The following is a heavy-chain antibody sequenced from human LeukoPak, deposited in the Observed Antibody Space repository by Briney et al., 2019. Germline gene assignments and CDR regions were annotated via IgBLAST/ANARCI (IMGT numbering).Heavy chain of an antibody. V-gene: IGHV4-59*08. D-gene: IGHD6-19*01. Sequence: SETLSLTCTVSGGSISSSYWSWIGQPPGKGLEWIGYIYYSGSNNYNPSFKSRVAISVDTSKNQFSLKLSSVTAADTAVYYCATWGIAVAGTFDYWGQGTLVTVST. CDR1: GGSISSSY. CDR3: ATWGIAVAGTFDY. J-gene: IGHJ4*02. CDR2: IYYSGSN.